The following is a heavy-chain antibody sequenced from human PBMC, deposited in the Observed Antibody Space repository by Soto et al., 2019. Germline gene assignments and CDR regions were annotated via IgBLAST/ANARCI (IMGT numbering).Heavy chain of an antibody. CDR3: ARDHEPIPLGWFDP. V-gene: IGHV3-30-3*01. D-gene: IGHD3-16*01. Sequence: QVQLVESGGGVVQPGRSLRLSCAASGFTFSSYAMHWVRQAPGKGLEWVAVISYDGSNKYYADSVKGRFTISRDNSKNTLYLQMSSLRAEDTAVYYCARDHEPIPLGWFDPWGQGTLVTVSS. J-gene: IGHJ5*02. CDR2: ISYDGSNK. CDR1: GFTFSSYA.